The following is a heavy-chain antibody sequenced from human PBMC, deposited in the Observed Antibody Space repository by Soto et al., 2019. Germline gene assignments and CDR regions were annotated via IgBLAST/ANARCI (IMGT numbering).Heavy chain of an antibody. Sequence: VQLVQSGAEVKKPGASVKVSCKASGYTFTSYAMHWVRQAPGQRLEWMGWINAGNGNTKYSQKFQGRVTITRDTSASTAYMELSSLRAEDTAVYYCARVSYYGSGSYYSPRYYYYGMDVWGQGTTVTVSS. V-gene: IGHV1-3*01. CDR1: GYTFTSYA. D-gene: IGHD3-10*01. CDR3: ARVSYYGSGSYYSPRYYYYGMDV. CDR2: INAGNGNT. J-gene: IGHJ6*02.